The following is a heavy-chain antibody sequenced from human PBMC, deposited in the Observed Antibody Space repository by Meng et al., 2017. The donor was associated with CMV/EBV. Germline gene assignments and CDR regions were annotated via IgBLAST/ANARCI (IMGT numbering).Heavy chain of an antibody. CDR2: ITPNSSYI. Sequence: GGSLRLSCAASGFTVSSNYMSWVRQAPGKGLEWVSSITPNSSYILYADSMKGRVTISRDNAKDSLYLQMNSLRAEDTAVYYCARIGLYPGRMYQLNAFDIWGQGTMVTVSS. CDR1: GFTVSSNY. CDR3: ARIGLYPGRMYQLNAFDI. D-gene: IGHD2-2*01. V-gene: IGHV3-21*06. J-gene: IGHJ3*02.